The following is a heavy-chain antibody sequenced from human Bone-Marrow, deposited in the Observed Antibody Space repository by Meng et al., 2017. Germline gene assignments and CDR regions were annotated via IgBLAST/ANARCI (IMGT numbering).Heavy chain of an antibody. CDR2: IYTSGST. D-gene: IGHD3-22*01. CDR3: ARDGGTMIVVSWFDP. J-gene: IGHJ5*02. V-gene: IGHV4-4*07. CDR1: GGSICSYY. Sequence: PQSHPVLSKPSESLSHTCTVSGGSICSYYWSSLRQPAGKGLEWIGRIYTSGSTNYNPSLKSRVTMSVDTSKNQFSLKLSSVTAADTAVYYCARDGGTMIVVSWFDPWGQGTLVTVSS.